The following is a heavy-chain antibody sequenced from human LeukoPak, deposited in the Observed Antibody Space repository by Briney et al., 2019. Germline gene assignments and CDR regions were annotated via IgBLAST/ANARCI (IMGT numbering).Heavy chain of an antibody. V-gene: IGHV4-61*02. D-gene: IGHD3-10*01. J-gene: IGHJ4*02. CDR2: IYTSGGT. CDR3: ARMARYYYGSGSYGGFDY. Sequence: SSETLSLTCTVSGGSISSGSYYWSWIRQPAGKGLEWIGRIYTSGGTNYNPSLKSRVTISVDTSKNQFSLKLSSVTAADTAVYYCARMARYYYGSGSYGGFDYWGQGTLVTVSS. CDR1: GGSISSGSYY.